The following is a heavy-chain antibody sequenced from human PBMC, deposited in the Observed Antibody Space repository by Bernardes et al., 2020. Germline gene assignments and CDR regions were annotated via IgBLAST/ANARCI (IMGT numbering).Heavy chain of an antibody. CDR3: ASAEAEAGIKMIY. D-gene: IGHD6-13*01. J-gene: IGHJ4*02. V-gene: IGHV1-8*01. CDR1: GYTFTSYD. CDR2: MNPNSGTT. Sequence: ASVKVSCKASGYTFTSYDINWVRQAPGQGLEWMGWMNPNSGTTGYAQKFQGRVTMTRDISMTTAYMELSSLRSEDTAVYFCASAEAEAGIKMIYWGQGSLVTVS.